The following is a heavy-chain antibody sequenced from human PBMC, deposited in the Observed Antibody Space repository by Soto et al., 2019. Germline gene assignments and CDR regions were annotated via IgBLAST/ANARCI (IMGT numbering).Heavy chain of an antibody. CDR2: IWSDGSNK. CDR3: ASAAGAYDN. Sequence: QVHLVESGGGVVQPGRSLRLSCAVSRLTFNSYGMHWVRQAPGKGLEWVAVIWSDGSNKYYADSVKGRFTISRDNSKNMLYLQMNSLRVEDTAVYYCASAAGAYDNWGQGTLVTVSS. J-gene: IGHJ4*02. V-gene: IGHV3-33*01. D-gene: IGHD1-26*01. CDR1: RLTFNSYG.